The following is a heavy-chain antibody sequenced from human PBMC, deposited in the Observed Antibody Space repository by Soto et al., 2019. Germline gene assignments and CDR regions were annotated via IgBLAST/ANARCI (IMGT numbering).Heavy chain of an antibody. CDR1: GGSISSGGYY. CDR2: IYYSGST. V-gene: IGHV4-31*03. CDR3: AREGTRIAFAY. J-gene: IGHJ4*02. Sequence: QVQLQESGPGLVKPSQTLSLTCTVSGGSISSGGYYWSWIRQHPGKGLEWIGYIYYSGSTYYNPSLTSRVTISVDTSKNQLSLQLSSVTAAYTAVYYCAREGTRIAFAYWGQGTLVTVSS. D-gene: IGHD6-13*01.